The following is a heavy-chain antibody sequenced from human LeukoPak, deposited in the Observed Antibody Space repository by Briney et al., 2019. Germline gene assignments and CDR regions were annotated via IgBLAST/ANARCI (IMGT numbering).Heavy chain of an antibody. CDR3: ARERPSTYGSGSYYILDY. CDR1: GGSISSYY. J-gene: IGHJ4*02. V-gene: IGHV4-59*12. Sequence: KPSETLSLTCTVSGGSISSYYWSWIRQPPGKGLEWIGYIYYSGSTDCNPSLKSRVTISVDRSKNQFSLKLSSVTAADTAVYYCARERPSTYGSGSYYILDYWGQGTLVTVSS. D-gene: IGHD3-10*01. CDR2: IYYSGST.